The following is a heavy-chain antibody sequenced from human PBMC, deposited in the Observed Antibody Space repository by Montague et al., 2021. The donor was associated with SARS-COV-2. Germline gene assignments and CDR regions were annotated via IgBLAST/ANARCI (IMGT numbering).Heavy chain of an antibody. J-gene: IGHJ4*02. CDR1: GGSFSGYY. D-gene: IGHD3-3*01. Sequence: SETLSLTCAVYGGSFSGYYWSWIRQPPGKGLEWIGKINHSGSTNYNPSLQSRLTISVDTCKNQFSLQLSSVTAADTAVYYWARRGGDITVLGVVWRRAFDYWGQGTLVTVSS. CDR2: INHSGST. CDR3: ARRGGDITVLGVVWRRAFDY. V-gene: IGHV4-34*01.